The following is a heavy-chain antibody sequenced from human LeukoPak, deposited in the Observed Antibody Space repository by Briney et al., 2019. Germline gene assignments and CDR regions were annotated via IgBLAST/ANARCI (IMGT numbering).Heavy chain of an antibody. CDR1: GGSISSSSYY. J-gene: IGHJ5*02. CDR3: AREEHVLLWFGELRRSDWFDP. D-gene: IGHD3-10*01. V-gene: IGHV4-39*07. Sequence: SETLSLTCTVSGGSISSSSYYWGWIRQPPGKGLEWIGSIYYSGSTYYNPSLKSRVTISVDTSKNQFSLKLSSVTAADTAVYYCAREEHVLLWFGELRRSDWFDPWGQGTLVTVSS. CDR2: IYYSGST.